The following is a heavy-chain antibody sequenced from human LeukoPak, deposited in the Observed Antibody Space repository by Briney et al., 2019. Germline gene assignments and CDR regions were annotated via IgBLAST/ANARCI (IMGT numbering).Heavy chain of an antibody. CDR1: GGSISSYY. CDR3: ARVDYDGSGYNFDF. Sequence: PSETLSLTCTVSGGSISSYYWSWIRQPPGKGLEWIGYIYYSGSTNYNPSLKSRVTISVDTSKNQFSLKLSSVTAADTALYYCARVDYDGSGYNFDFWGQGTLVTVSS. CDR2: IYYSGST. J-gene: IGHJ4*02. D-gene: IGHD3-22*01. V-gene: IGHV4-59*01.